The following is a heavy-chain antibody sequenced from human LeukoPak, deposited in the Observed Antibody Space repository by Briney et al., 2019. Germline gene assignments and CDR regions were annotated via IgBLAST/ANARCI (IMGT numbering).Heavy chain of an antibody. CDR2: IRSKAYGGTT. Sequence: GGSLRLSCTASGFTFGDYAMSWFRQAPGKELEWVGFIRSKAYGGTTEYAASVKGRFTISRDDSKSIAYLQMNSLKTEDTAVYYCTRASSWYNEDYYYYLDVWGKGTTVTVSS. CDR3: TRASSWYNEDYYYYLDV. D-gene: IGHD6-13*01. V-gene: IGHV3-49*03. J-gene: IGHJ6*03. CDR1: GFTFGDYA.